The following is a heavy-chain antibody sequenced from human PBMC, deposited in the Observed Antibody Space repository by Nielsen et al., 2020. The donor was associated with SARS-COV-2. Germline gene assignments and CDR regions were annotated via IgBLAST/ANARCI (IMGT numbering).Heavy chain of an antibody. V-gene: IGHV3-48*01. CDR3: ATSPSRFYDVLTRYGVGTTTVDY. Sequence: GESLKISCVASGFTFNRYDMNWVRQAPGKGLEWLSSISSSSSNIYYADSVKGRFTVSRDNAKNSLYLQMNSLRAEDTAVYYCATSPSRFYDVLTRYGVGTTTVDYWGQGTLVTVSS. J-gene: IGHJ4*02. CDR2: ISSSSSNI. CDR1: GFTFNRYD. D-gene: IGHD3-9*01.